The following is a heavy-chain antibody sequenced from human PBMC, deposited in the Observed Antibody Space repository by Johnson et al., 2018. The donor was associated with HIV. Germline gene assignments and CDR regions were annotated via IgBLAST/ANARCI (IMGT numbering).Heavy chain of an antibody. J-gene: IGHJ3*02. Sequence: QMLLVESGGGVVQPGRSLRLSCAASGFTFSSYGMHWVRQAPGKGLEWVAVIYTGGSTYYADSVTGRFTISRDNAKNTLYLQMNSLKTEDTAVYYCTTGVLLRWFGESPGAFDIWGQGTMVTVSS. CDR2: IYTGGST. D-gene: IGHD3-10*01. V-gene: IGHV3-NL1*01. CDR3: TTGVLLRWFGESPGAFDI. CDR1: GFTFSSYG.